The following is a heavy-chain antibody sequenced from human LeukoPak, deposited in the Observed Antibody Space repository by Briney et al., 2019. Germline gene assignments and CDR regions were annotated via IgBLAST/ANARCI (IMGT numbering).Heavy chain of an antibody. CDR2: IYHSGST. CDR1: GGSISSGSYY. V-gene: IGHV4-30-2*01. Sequence: PSETLSLTCTVSGGSISSGSYYWSWIRQPPGKGLEWIGYIYHSGSTYYNPSLKSRVTISVGRSKNQFSLKLSPVTAADTAVYYCARDSVAGVDYWGQGTLVTVSS. CDR3: ARDSVAGVDY. J-gene: IGHJ4*02. D-gene: IGHD6-19*01.